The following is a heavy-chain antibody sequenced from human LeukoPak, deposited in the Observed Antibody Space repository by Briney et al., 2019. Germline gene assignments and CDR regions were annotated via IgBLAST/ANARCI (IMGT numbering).Heavy chain of an antibody. CDR2: IYYSGST. J-gene: IGHJ4*02. D-gene: IGHD5-18*01. CDR3: ARGLDTDFDY. CDR1: GGSISSHY. Sequence: SETLSLTCTVSGGSISSHYWSWIRQPPGRGLEWIGYIYYSGSTNYNPSLKSRVTISVDTSKNQFSLKLSSVTAADTAVYYCARGLDTDFDYWGQGTLVTVSS. V-gene: IGHV4-59*11.